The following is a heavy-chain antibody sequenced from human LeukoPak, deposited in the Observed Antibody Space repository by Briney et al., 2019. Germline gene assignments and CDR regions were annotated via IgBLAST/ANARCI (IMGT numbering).Heavy chain of an antibody. CDR2: IIPIFGTA. Sequence: SMKVSCKASGGTFSSYAISWVRQAPGQGLEWMGGIIPIFGTANYAQKFQGRVTITADESTSTAYMELSSLRSEDTAVYYCALKGEEDNSSSWSYYFDYWGQGTLVTVSS. CDR3: ALKGEEDNSSSWSYYFDY. J-gene: IGHJ4*02. V-gene: IGHV1-69*13. CDR1: GGTFSSYA. D-gene: IGHD6-13*01.